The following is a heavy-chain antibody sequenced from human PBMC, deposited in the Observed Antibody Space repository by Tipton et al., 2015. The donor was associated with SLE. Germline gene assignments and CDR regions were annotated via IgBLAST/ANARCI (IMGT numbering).Heavy chain of an antibody. D-gene: IGHD3-22*01. Sequence: SLRLSCVASGFTFSDYAMSWVRQAPGKGLEWVSGISGSGGDTYYADSVKGRFTISRDNSKNTLYLQMNSLRAEDTAVYYCARSLTYYYDSSGLLGYWGQGTLVTVSS. CDR2: ISGSGGDT. CDR3: ARSLTYYYDSSGLLGY. CDR1: GFTFSDYA. V-gene: IGHV3-23*01. J-gene: IGHJ4*02.